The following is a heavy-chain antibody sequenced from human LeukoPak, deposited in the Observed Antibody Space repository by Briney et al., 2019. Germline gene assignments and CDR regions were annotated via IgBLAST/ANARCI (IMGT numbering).Heavy chain of an antibody. CDR1: GGSISSSSYY. CDR3: ARDPLITMIPDY. V-gene: IGHV4-61*02. D-gene: IGHD3-22*01. J-gene: IGHJ4*02. Sequence: SETLSLTCTVSGGSISSSSYYWSWIRQPAGKGLEWIGRIYTSGSTNYNPSLKSRVTISVDTSKNQFSLKLSSVTAADTAVYYCARDPLITMIPDYWGQGTLVTVSS. CDR2: IYTSGST.